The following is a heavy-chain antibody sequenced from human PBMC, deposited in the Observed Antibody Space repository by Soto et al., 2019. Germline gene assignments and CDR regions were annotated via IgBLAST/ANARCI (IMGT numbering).Heavy chain of an antibody. D-gene: IGHD6-19*01. CDR2: TYYRSKWYS. CDR1: GDSASITSAG. V-gene: IGHV6-1*01. CDR3: ARGSYYSGWV. J-gene: IGHJ4*02. Sequence: SQTLSLTCAISGDSASITSAGWCLIRQSPSRGLEWLGRTYYRSKWYSDYAVSVESRITINPDTSKNQFSLQLNSVTPEDTAVYYCARGSYYSGWVWGQGTLGTVSS.